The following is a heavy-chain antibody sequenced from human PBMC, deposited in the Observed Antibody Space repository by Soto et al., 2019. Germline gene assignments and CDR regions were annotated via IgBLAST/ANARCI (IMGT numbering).Heavy chain of an antibody. CDR2: ISAYNGNT. V-gene: IGHV1-18*01. CDR1: GYTFTSYG. J-gene: IGHJ3*02. D-gene: IGHD3-9*01. Sequence: ASVKVSCQASGYTFTSYGISWVRQPPGQGLEWMGWISAYNGNTNYAQKLQGRVTMTTDTSTSTAYMELRSLRSDDTAVYYGARNHQYWLSDAFDIWGQGTMVTVSS. CDR3: ARNHQYWLSDAFDI.